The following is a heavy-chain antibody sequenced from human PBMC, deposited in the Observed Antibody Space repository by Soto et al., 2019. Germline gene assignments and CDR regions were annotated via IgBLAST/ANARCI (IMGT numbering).Heavy chain of an antibody. CDR2: IVVGSGNT. V-gene: IGHV1-58*01. CDR1: GFTFTSSA. CDR3: AARFVDTAMGPYYYYYGMDV. Sequence: ASVKVSCKASGFTFTSSAVQWVRQARGQRLEWIGWIVVGSGNTNYAQKFQERVTITRDMSTSTAYMELSSLRSEDTAVYYCAARFVDTAMGPYYYYYGMDVWGQGTTVTVSS. J-gene: IGHJ6*02. D-gene: IGHD5-18*01.